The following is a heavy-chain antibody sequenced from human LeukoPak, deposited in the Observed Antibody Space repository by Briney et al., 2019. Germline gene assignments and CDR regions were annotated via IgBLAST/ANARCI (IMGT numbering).Heavy chain of an antibody. CDR3: ARSEWELRDFDY. CDR1: GGSISSDN. Sequence: SETLSLTCSVSGGSISSDNWNWIRQPPGKGLEWIGYIYYSGSTYYNPSLKSRVTISVDTSKNQFSLKLSSVTAADTAVYYCARSEWELRDFDYWGQGTLVTVSS. CDR2: IYYSGST. J-gene: IGHJ4*02. D-gene: IGHD1-26*01. V-gene: IGHV4-59*08.